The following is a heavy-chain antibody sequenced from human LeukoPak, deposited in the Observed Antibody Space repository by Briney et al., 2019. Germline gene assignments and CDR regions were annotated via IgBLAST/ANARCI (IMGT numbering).Heavy chain of an antibody. CDR2: IIPIFGTA. D-gene: IGHD3-22*01. J-gene: IGHJ4*02. V-gene: IGHV1-69*05. Sequence: ASVKVSCKASGGTFSSYAISWVRQAPGQGLEWMGRIIPIFGTANYAQKFQGRVTITTDESTSTAYMELSSLRSEDTAVYYCVSGSGYYPTDYWGQGTLVTVSS. CDR3: VSGSGYYPTDY. CDR1: GGTFSSYA.